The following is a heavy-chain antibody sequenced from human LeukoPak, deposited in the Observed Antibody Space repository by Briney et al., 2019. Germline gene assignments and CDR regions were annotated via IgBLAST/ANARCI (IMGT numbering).Heavy chain of an antibody. Sequence: SETLSLTCTVSGGSISSSSYYWGWIRQPPGKGLEWIGSIYYSGSTYYNPSLKSRVTISVDTSKNQFSLKLSSVTAADTAVYYCASPLGVGAPGAFDPWGQGTLVTVSS. D-gene: IGHD1-26*01. CDR2: IYYSGST. J-gene: IGHJ5*02. V-gene: IGHV4-39*07. CDR1: GGSISSSSYY. CDR3: ASPLGVGAPGAFDP.